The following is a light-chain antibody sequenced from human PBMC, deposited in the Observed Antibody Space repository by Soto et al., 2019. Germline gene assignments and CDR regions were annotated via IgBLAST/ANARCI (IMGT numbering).Light chain of an antibody. CDR1: SSDVGNYNL. V-gene: IGLV2-23*03. CDR2: EGS. CDR3: CSYAGSFTFDV. Sequence: QSVLTQPASVSGSPGQSITISCTGTSSDVGNYNLVSWYQQFPGKAPKLIIYEGSRRPSGVSNRFSDSKSGNTASLTISGLQAEDEADYYCCSYAGSFTFDVFGGGTKLTVL. J-gene: IGLJ2*01.